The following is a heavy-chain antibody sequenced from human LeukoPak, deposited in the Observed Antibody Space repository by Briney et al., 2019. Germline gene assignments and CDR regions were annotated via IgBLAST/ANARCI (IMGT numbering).Heavy chain of an antibody. D-gene: IGHD2-2*01. J-gene: IGHJ4*02. CDR1: GGSISSSSYY. CDR2: IYYSGST. CDR3: ARVPNCSSTSCYLDY. Sequence: PSETLSLTCTVSGGSISSSSYYWGWIRQPPGKGLEWIGSIYYSGSTYYNPSLKSRVTISVDTSKNQFSLKLSSVTAADTAVYYCARVPNCSSTSCYLDYWGQGTLVTVSS. V-gene: IGHV4-39*01.